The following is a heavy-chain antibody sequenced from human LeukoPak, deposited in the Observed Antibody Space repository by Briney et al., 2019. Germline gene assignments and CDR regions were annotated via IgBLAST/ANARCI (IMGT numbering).Heavy chain of an antibody. J-gene: IGHJ5*02. CDR2: IYYSGST. D-gene: IGHD1-26*01. CDR3: AREWVGAITNWFDP. CDR1: GGSISSYY. V-gene: IGHV4-59*01. Sequence: PSETLSLTCSVSGGSISSYYWSWIRQPPGKGLEWIGYIYYSGSTNYNPSLKSRVTISVDTSKNQFSLKLSSVTAADTAVYYCAREWVGAITNWFDPWGQGTLVTVSS.